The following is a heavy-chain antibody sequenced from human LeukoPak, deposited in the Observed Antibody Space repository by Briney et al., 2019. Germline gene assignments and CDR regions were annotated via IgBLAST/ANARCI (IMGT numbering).Heavy chain of an antibody. Sequence: GGSLRLSCAPSGFTFSSYGMHWVRQAPGKGLEWVAVISYDESNKYYADSVKGRFTISRDNSKNTLYLQMNSLRAEDTAVYYCAKEMGYCSGGSCPDYWGQGTLVTVSS. CDR2: ISYDESNK. J-gene: IGHJ4*02. CDR3: AKEMGYCSGGSCPDY. CDR1: GFTFSSYG. V-gene: IGHV3-30*18. D-gene: IGHD2-15*01.